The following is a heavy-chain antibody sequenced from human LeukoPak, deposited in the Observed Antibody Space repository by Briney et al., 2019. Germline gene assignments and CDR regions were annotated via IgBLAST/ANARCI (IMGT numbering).Heavy chain of an antibody. CDR2: INQDGSEK. CDR3: AREQEVRGVIPPPLHFDY. J-gene: IGHJ4*02. CDR1: GFTFNSYW. Sequence: GGSLRLSCAASGFTFNSYWMSWVRQAPGKGLEWVANINQDGSEKYYVDSLKGRFTISRDNAKNSLNLQMNSLRSDDTAVYYCAREQEVRGVIPPPLHFDYWGQGTLVTVSS. V-gene: IGHV3-7*03. D-gene: IGHD3-10*01.